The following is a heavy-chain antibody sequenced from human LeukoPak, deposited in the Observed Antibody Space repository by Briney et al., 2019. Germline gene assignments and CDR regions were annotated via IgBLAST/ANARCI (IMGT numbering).Heavy chain of an antibody. CDR1: GYTFTSYG. D-gene: IGHD6-19*01. V-gene: IGHV1-18*01. CDR2: ISAYNGNT. CDR3: ARDPYDKVAVAGLSFDY. Sequence: ASVKVSCKASGYTFTSYGISWVRQAPGQGLEWMGWISAYNGNTNYAQKLQGRVTMTTDTSTSTAYMELRSLRSDDTAVYYCARDPYDKVAVAGLSFDYWGQGTLVTVSS. J-gene: IGHJ4*02.